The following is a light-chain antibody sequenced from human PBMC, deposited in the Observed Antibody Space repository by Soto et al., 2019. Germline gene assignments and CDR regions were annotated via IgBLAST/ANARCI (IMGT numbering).Light chain of an antibody. Sequence: DIQMTQSPSTLSASVGDRVTIACRASQSISDWLAWYQQKPGQAPKFLIYKASNLESGVPSRFSGSGSGTVFTLTISSLQPDDFATYYCQQYDTYPTTFGQGTKVEIK. CDR2: KAS. V-gene: IGKV1-5*03. CDR1: QSISDW. J-gene: IGKJ1*01. CDR3: QQYDTYPTT.